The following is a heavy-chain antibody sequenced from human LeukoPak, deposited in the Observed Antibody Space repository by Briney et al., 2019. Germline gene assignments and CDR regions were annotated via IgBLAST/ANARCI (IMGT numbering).Heavy chain of an antibody. J-gene: IGHJ4*02. Sequence: GGSLRLAWAASGFTFSSYSMNSVRQAPGKGLECFSSISSSSSYIYYADSVNGRFTISRDNAKNSLYLQMNSLRAEDTAVYYCARDSREEGPSPFDYWGQGAMVTVSS. CDR3: ARDSREEGPSPFDY. CDR2: ISSSSSYI. CDR1: GFTFSSYS. V-gene: IGHV3-21*01.